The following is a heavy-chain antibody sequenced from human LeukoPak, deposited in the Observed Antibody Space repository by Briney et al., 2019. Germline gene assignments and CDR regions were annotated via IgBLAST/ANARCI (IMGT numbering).Heavy chain of an antibody. CDR3: ARRPGYSRRGYFDY. J-gene: IGHJ4*02. Sequence: GESLNISGEGSGYSFTSYWIGWVRQMPGKGLEWMGIIYPGDSDTRYSPSFQGQVTISVDKSINTAYLQWSSLKASDTAMYYCARRPGYSRRGYFDYWGQGTLVIVSS. CDR2: IYPGDSDT. D-gene: IGHD5-12*01. V-gene: IGHV5-51*01. CDR1: GYSFTSYW.